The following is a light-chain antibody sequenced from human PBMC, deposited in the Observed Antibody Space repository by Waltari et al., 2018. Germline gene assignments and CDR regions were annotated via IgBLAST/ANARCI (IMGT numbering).Light chain of an antibody. V-gene: IGKV3-11*01. CDR3: QQRSNWPFT. J-gene: IGKJ4*01. CDR1: QSVSRY. Sequence: EIVLTQSPATLSLSPGERATLSCRASQSVSRYLAWYQQKPSQAPRLLIYGASNRATGIPARFSGSGSGTDFTLTISSLEPEDFAVYYCQQRSNWPFTFGGGTKVEIK. CDR2: GAS.